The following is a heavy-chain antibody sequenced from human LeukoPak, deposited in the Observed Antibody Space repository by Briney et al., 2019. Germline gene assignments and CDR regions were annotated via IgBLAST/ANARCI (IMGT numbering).Heavy chain of an antibody. CDR3: ARAEVPYYYYGMDV. CDR1: GRSISSYY. V-gene: IGHV4-59*01. J-gene: IGHJ6*02. CDR2: IYYSGST. Sequence: PSETLSLTCTVSGRSISSYYWSWIRQPPGKGLEWIGYIYYSGSTNYNPSLKSRVTISVDTSKNQFSLKLSAVTAADTAVYYCARAEVPYYYYGMDVWGQGTTVTVSS.